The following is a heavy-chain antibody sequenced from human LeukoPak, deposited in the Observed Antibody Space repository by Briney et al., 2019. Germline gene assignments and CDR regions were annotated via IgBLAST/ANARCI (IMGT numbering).Heavy chain of an antibody. D-gene: IGHD5-12*01. Sequence: SETLSLTCTVSGGSISTYYWSWIRQPPGKGLEWIGYVYYSGSTNYNPSLKSRVTISVDTSKNQFSLKLSSMTAADTAVYYCARDGSGYGGRFDYWGQGTLVTVSS. J-gene: IGHJ4*02. CDR3: ARDGSGYGGRFDY. CDR2: VYYSGST. V-gene: IGHV4-59*01. CDR1: GGSISTYY.